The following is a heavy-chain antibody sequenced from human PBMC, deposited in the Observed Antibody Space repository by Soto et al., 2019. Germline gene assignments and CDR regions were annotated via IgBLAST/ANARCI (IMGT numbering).Heavy chain of an antibody. J-gene: IGHJ6*02. Sequence: QVQLVESGGGVVQPGRSLRLSCAASGFTFSSYAMHWVRQAPGKGLEWVAVIWYDGSNKYYADSVKGRFTISRDNSKNTLYLQMNSLRAEDTAVYYCARDIVVVPAAIDLGGMDVWGQGTTVTVSS. CDR3: ARDIVVVPAAIDLGGMDV. V-gene: IGHV3-33*08. CDR2: IWYDGSNK. CDR1: GFTFSSYA. D-gene: IGHD2-2*01.